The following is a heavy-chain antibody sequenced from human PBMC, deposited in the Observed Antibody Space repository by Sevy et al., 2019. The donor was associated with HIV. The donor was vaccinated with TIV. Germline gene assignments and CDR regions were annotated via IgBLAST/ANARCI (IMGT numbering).Heavy chain of an antibody. D-gene: IGHD5-12*01. CDR3: AATPWXIVATTFDY. CDR2: IVVGSGNT. CDR1: GFTFTSSA. J-gene: IGHJ4*02. Sequence: ASVKVSCKASGFTFTSSAVQWVRQARGQRLEWIGWIVVGSGNTNCAQKFQERVTITRDMSTSTAYMELSSLRSEDTAVYYCAATPWXIVATTFDYWGQXTLVTVSS. V-gene: IGHV1-58*01.